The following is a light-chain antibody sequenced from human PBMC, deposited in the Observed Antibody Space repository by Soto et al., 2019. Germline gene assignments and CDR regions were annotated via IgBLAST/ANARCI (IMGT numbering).Light chain of an antibody. Sequence: QSVLTQPPSASGTPGQRVTISCSGSSSNVESNFVYWYQQFPGTAPRLLIYRNNQRPSGVPDRFSGYKSGTSASLAISALRSEDEADYYCTVWDVRLRGRLFGGGTKLTVL. V-gene: IGLV1-47*01. CDR1: SSNVESNF. J-gene: IGLJ2*01. CDR3: TVWDVRLRGRL. CDR2: RNN.